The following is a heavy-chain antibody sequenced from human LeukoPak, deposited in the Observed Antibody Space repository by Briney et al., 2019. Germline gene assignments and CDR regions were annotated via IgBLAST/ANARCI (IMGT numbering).Heavy chain of an antibody. CDR2: ISTGSSTI. D-gene: IGHD2-15*01. J-gene: IGHJ1*01. Sequence: PGGSLRLSCAASGFTFSSSEMNWVRQAPGKGLDWVSYISTGSSTIYYADSVKGRFTISRDNAKNSLYLQMNSLRAEDAGVYYCARGVRAATEYFQHWGQGTLVTVSS. CDR1: GFTFSSSE. V-gene: IGHV3-48*03. CDR3: ARGVRAATEYFQH.